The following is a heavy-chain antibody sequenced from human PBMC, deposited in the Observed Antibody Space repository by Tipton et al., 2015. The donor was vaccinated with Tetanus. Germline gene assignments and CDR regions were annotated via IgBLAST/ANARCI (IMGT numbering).Heavy chain of an antibody. D-gene: IGHD3-10*01. J-gene: IGHJ5*02. CDR2: IYQTDST. CDR3: ARHLYGYWFDP. CDR1: GGLITTGGYS. Sequence: TLSLTCAVSGGLITTGGYSWGWIRQTPRQGLEWIGYIYQTDSTYYNPSLRSRLTISISRSKNQFSLKLTSVTAADTAVYYCARHLYGYWFDPWGQGALVTVSS. V-gene: IGHV4-30-2*01.